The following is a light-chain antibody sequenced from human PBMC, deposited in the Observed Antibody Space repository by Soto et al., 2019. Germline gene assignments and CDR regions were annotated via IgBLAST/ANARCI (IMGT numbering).Light chain of an antibody. Sequence: DIQMTQSPSTLSASVGDRVTITCRASQSISNWLAWYQQKPGKAPKLLIYKASSLESGVPSRFSGSGSGTEFTLTISSLQSDDFATYYCQQYNNYPTWTFGQGTKVEIK. J-gene: IGKJ1*01. V-gene: IGKV1-5*03. CDR1: QSISNW. CDR2: KAS. CDR3: QQYNNYPTWT.